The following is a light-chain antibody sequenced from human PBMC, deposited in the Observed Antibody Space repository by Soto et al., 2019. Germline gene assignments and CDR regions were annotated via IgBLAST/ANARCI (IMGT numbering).Light chain of an antibody. CDR3: QKCNRAPLT. V-gene: IGKV1-27*01. J-gene: IGKJ5*01. Sequence: DIQMTQSPSSLSASVGDRVTITCRASQGISNYLAWYQQKPGKVPKLLIYAASSLQSGVPSRSSGSGSGTYFTLTISSLQPEVVATYYWQKCNRAPLTFGLGTRLEIK. CDR2: AAS. CDR1: QGISNY.